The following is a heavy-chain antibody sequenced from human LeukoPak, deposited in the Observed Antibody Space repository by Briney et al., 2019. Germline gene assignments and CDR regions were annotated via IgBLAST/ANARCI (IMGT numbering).Heavy chain of an antibody. CDR3: ARDGLARRAVFGY. D-gene: IGHD5-12*01. J-gene: IGHJ4*02. V-gene: IGHV3-48*03. CDR1: VFPYRGYE. Sequence: GGPLRLLCAASVFPYRGYEMNWARQSPGKGREWVSHISTSGVTIQYTHSVRARFSSSRDNPKNSLSLQKHTLRVEDGGVFLCARDGLARRAVFGYWGQGTLVTVSS. CDR2: ISTSGVTI.